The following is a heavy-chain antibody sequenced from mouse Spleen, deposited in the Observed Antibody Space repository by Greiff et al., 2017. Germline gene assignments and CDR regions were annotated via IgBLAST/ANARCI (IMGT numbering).Heavy chain of an antibody. Sequence: QVQLQQSGPELVKPGASVRISCKASGYTFTSYYIHWVKQRPGQGLEWIGWIYPGNVNTKYNEKFKGKATLTADKSSSTAYMQLSSLTSEDSAVYFCARGFIYGTFDYWGQGTTLTVSS. CDR2: IYPGNVNT. CDR3: ARGFIYGTFDY. J-gene: IGHJ2*01. D-gene: IGHD1-1*01. V-gene: IGHV1S56*01. CDR1: GYTFTSYY.